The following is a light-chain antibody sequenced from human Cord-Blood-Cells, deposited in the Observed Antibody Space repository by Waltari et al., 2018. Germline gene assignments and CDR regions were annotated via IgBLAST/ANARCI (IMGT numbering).Light chain of an antibody. Sequence: DIQMTQSPSSLSASVGDRVTITCRASQSISSYLNWYQQKPGKAPKLLIYAASSLQSGVPSSFSGSGSETDFTLTISSLQPEDFATYYGQQSYSTPYPFGQGTKLEMK. CDR2: AAS. CDR3: QQSYSTPYP. CDR1: QSISSY. V-gene: IGKV1-39*01. J-gene: IGKJ2*01.